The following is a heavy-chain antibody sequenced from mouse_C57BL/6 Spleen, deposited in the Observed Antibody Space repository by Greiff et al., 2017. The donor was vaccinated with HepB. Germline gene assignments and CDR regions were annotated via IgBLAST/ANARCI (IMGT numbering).Heavy chain of an antibody. CDR3: ARSATVVAEAMDY. CDR2: IYPRSGNT. D-gene: IGHD1-1*01. CDR1: GYTFTSYG. Sequence: QVHVKQSGAELARPGASVKLSCKASGYTFTSYGISWVKQRTGQGLEWIGEIYPRSGNTYYNEKFKGKATLTADKSSSTAYMELRSLTSEDSAVYFCARSATVVAEAMDYWGQGTSVTVSS. J-gene: IGHJ4*01. V-gene: IGHV1-81*01.